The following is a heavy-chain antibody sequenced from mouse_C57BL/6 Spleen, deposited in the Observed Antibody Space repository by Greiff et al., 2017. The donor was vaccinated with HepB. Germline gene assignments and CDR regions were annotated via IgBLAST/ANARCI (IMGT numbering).Heavy chain of an antibody. Sequence: EVQLQQSGPGMVNPSQSLSLTCTVTGYSITSGYDWHWIRHFPGNKLAWLGYISYSGSTNYNPSLKSRLSITHDTSKNHFFLKLNSVTTEDTATYYCARDSYAMDYWGQGTAVTVSS. CDR2: ISYSGST. CDR3: ARDSYAMDY. CDR1: GYSITSGYD. V-gene: IGHV3-1*01. J-gene: IGHJ4*01.